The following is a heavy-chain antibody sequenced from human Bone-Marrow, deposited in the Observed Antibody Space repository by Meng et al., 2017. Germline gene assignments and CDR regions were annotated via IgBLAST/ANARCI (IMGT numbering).Heavy chain of an antibody. CDR2: ISYDGSNK. J-gene: IGHJ4*02. D-gene: IGHD3-10*01. Sequence: VQLGESGGGVFKPGRSLGLSWAASGFTFSSYAMHWVRQAPGKGLEWVAVISYDGSNKYYADSVKGRFTISRDNSKNTLYLQMNSLRAEDTAVYYCARFALLDYWGQGTLVTVSS. V-gene: IGHV3-30*01. CDR3: ARFALLDY. CDR1: GFTFSSYA.